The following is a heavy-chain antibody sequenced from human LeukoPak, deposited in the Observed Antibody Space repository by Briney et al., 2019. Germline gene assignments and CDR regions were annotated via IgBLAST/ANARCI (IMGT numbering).Heavy chain of an antibody. V-gene: IGHV3-53*01. D-gene: IGHD5-18*01. CDR2: IYSGGST. CDR1: GFTVSSNY. CDR3: IYGYTLDF. Sequence: PGGSLRLSCAASGFTVSSNYMNWVRQAPGKGLEWVSVIYSGGSTNYADSVKGRFTISRDNSKNTLYLQMNSLRADDTAVYCCIYGYTLDFWGQGTLVTVSS. J-gene: IGHJ4*02.